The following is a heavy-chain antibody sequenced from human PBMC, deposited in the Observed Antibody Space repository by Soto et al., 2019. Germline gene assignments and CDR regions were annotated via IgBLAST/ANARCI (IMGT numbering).Heavy chain of an antibody. V-gene: IGHV1-3*01. Sequence: QVQLVQSGAEVKKPGASVTVSCKASGYTFTTYPMHWVRQAPGXXLXXXXXXNAGNGNTKYSQKFQGRVTLTRDTSANTAYMELSSLRSEDTAVYYCARGLTGFDYWGQGTLVTVSS. CDR3: ARGLTGFDY. CDR1: GYTFTTYP. J-gene: IGHJ4*02. CDR2: XNAGNGNT. D-gene: IGHD7-27*01.